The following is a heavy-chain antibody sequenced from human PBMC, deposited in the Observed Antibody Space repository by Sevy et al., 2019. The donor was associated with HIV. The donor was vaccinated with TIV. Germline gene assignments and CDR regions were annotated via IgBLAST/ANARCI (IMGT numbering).Heavy chain of an antibody. CDR3: ARVFFQDIVVVLGAPLEY. Sequence: GGSLRLSCRVSGFTFNRYTMHWVRQAPGKGLEWVAVISYDGSNKYYADSVRGRFTMSRENSKNTLYLQMNSLRTDDTAVYYCARVFFQDIVVVLGAPLEYWGQGTLVTVSS. D-gene: IGHD2-15*01. J-gene: IGHJ4*01. CDR2: ISYDGSNK. CDR1: GFTFNRYT. V-gene: IGHV3-30*04.